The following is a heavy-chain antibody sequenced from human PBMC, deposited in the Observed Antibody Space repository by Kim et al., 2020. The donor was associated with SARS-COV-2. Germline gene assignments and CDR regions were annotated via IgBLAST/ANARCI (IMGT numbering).Heavy chain of an antibody. Sequence: GGSLRLSCAASGFTVSSNYMSWVRQAPGKGLEWVSVIYSGGSTFYADSVKGRFTISRDNSKNTLYLQMNSLRAEDTAVYYCARDLYYYGMDVWGQGTTVTVSS. J-gene: IGHJ6*02. CDR3: ARDLYYYGMDV. CDR1: GFTVSSNY. V-gene: IGHV3-53*01. CDR2: IYSGGST.